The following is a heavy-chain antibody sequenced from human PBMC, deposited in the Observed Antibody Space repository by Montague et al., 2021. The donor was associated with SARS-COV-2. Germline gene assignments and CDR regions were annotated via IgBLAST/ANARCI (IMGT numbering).Heavy chain of an antibody. V-gene: IGHV3-30*04. Sequence: SLRLSCAASGFTFSSYAMHWVRQAPGKGLEWVAVISYDGTNEYYADSVKGRFTISRDNFKNTLYLQMNSPRAEDTAVYYCAREGITAAGKDFDYWGQGTLVTVSS. D-gene: IGHD6-13*01. CDR1: GFTFSSYA. CDR3: AREGITAAGKDFDY. J-gene: IGHJ4*02. CDR2: ISYDGTNE.